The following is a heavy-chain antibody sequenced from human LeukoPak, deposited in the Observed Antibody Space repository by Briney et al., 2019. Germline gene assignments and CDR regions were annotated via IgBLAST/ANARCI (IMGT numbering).Heavy chain of an antibody. CDR3: ARTTVTGNYDYYMDV. D-gene: IGHD4-17*01. CDR1: GGSFSGYY. Sequence: SETLSLTCAVYGGSFSGYYWSWIRQPPGKGLEWIGEINHSGSTNYNPSLKSRVTISVDTSKNQFSLKLSSVTAADTAVYYCARTTVTGNYDYYMDVWGKGATVTVSS. J-gene: IGHJ6*03. V-gene: IGHV4-34*01. CDR2: INHSGST.